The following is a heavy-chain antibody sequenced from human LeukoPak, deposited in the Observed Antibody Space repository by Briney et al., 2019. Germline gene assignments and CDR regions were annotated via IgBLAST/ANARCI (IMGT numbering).Heavy chain of an antibody. V-gene: IGHV1-69*04. CDR3: ARDHPYSSSWTTISWFDP. CDR1: GGTFSSYA. Sequence: SVKVSCKASGGTFSSYAISWVRQAPGQGLEWMGRLSPILGIANYAQKFQGRVTITADKSTSTAYMELSSLRSEDTAVYYCARDHPYSSSWTTISWFDPWGQGTLVTVSS. CDR2: LSPILGIA. J-gene: IGHJ5*02. D-gene: IGHD6-13*01.